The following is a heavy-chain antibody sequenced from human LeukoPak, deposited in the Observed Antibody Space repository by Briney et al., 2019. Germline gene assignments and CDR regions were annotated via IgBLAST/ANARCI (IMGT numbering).Heavy chain of an antibody. CDR3: GRNAAYCIDY. V-gene: IGHV4-4*02. D-gene: IGHD1-26*01. J-gene: IGHJ4*02. CDR1: GGSISGSNW. CDR2: IYHSGST. Sequence: SGTLSLTCAVSGGSISGSNWWSWVRQPPGKGLEWIGEIYHSGSTNYNPSLKSRVTISVDTSNNQFSLKLTSVTAADTAMYYCGRNAAYCIDYWGQGTLVTVSS.